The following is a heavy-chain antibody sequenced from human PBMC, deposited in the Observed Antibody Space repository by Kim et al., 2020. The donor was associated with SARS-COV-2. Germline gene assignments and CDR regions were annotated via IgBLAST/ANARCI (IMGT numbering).Heavy chain of an antibody. J-gene: IGHJ4*02. CDR1: GGSISSSSYY. D-gene: IGHD5-12*01. CDR2: IYYSGST. V-gene: IGHV4-39*01. CDR3: ARHEVFSSGYSGFFDY. Sequence: SETLSLTCTVSGGSISSSSYYWGWIRQPPGKGLEWIGIIYYSGSTYYNPSLKSRVTISVDTSKNQFSLKLSSVTAADTAVYYCARHEVFSSGYSGFFDYWGQGTLVTVSS.